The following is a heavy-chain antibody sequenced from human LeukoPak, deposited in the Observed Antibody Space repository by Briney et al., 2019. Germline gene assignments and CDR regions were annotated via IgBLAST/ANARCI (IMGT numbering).Heavy chain of an antibody. Sequence: GGSLRLSCAASGFTVSSNYMSWVRQAPGKGLEWVSGINWNGGSTGHADSVKGRFTISRDNAKNSLYLQMNSLRAEDTALYYCARVGIYGDYNRYFDYWGQGTLVTVSS. V-gene: IGHV3-20*04. J-gene: IGHJ4*02. CDR2: INWNGGST. CDR1: GFTVSSNY. CDR3: ARVGIYGDYNRYFDY. D-gene: IGHD4-17*01.